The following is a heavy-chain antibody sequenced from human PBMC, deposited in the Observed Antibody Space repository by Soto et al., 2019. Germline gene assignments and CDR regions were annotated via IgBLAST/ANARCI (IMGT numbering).Heavy chain of an antibody. CDR2: ISAYNGNT. D-gene: IGHD1-26*01. J-gene: IGHJ4*02. V-gene: IGHV1-18*01. CDR1: GYTFTSYG. Sequence: QVQLVQSGAEVKKPGASVKVSCKASGYTFTSYGFGWVRQAPGQGLEWMGWISAYNGNTNYARKLQGRVTMTTYTSTCSAYTELRSLRSDGTAVYYCARDRALELGDYWGQGTLVTVSS. CDR3: ARDRALELGDY.